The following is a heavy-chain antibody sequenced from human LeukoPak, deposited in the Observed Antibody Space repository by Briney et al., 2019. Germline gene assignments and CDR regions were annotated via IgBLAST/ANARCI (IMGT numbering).Heavy chain of an antibody. J-gene: IGHJ4*02. Sequence: SETLSLTCAVYGGSFSGYYWSWIRQPPGKGLEWIGEINHSGSTNYNPSLKSRVTISVDTSKYQFSLKLSSVTAADTAVYYCARGRYYDSSGRDYFDYWGQGTLVTVSS. CDR3: ARGRYYDSSGRDYFDY. D-gene: IGHD3-22*01. V-gene: IGHV4-34*01. CDR1: GGSFSGYY. CDR2: INHSGST.